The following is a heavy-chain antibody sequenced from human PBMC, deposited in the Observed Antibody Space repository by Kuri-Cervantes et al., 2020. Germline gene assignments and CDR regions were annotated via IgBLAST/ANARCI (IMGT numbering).Heavy chain of an antibody. D-gene: IGHD2-2*01. J-gene: IGHJ4*02. CDR2: ISYDGSNK. CDR3: AREPYPEGCSSTSCYAGGFDY. V-gene: IGHV3-30*03. Sequence: GESLKISCAASGFTFSSYGMHWVRQAPGKGLEWVAVISYDGSNKYYADSVKGRFTISRDNSKNTLYLQMNSLRAEDTAVYYCAREPYPEGCSSTSCYAGGFDYWGQGTLVTVSS. CDR1: GFTFSSYG.